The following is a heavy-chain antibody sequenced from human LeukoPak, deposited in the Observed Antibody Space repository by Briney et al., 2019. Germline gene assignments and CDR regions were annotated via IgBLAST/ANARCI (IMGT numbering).Heavy chain of an antibody. CDR2: ISTYNGDT. V-gene: IGHV1-18*01. D-gene: IGHD3-16*01. CDR1: GYTFTSYG. CDR3: ARKGSGELTLDY. Sequence: ASVKVSCKASGYTFTSYGISWVRQAPGQGLEWMGWISTYNGDTNYAQKLQGRVTMTTDTSTNTAYMELRSLRSDDTAVYYCARKGSGELTLDYWGQGTLVTVSS. J-gene: IGHJ4*02.